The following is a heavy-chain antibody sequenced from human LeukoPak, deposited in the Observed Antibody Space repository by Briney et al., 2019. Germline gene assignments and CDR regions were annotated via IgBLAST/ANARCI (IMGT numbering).Heavy chain of an antibody. Sequence: SVKVSCKASGGTFSSYAISWVRQAPGQGLEWMGRIIPIFGTANYAQKLQGRVTITTDESTSTAYMELSSLRSEDTAVYYCARDGHNGVWMPTPTSNWFDPWGQGTLVTVSS. V-gene: IGHV1-69*05. CDR2: IIPIFGTA. CDR3: ARDGHNGVWMPTPTSNWFDP. D-gene: IGHD2-8*01. CDR1: GGTFSSYA. J-gene: IGHJ5*02.